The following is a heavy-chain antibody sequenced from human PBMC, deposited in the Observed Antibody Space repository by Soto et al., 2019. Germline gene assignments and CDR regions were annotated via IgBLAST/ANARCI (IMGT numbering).Heavy chain of an antibody. J-gene: IGHJ4*02. CDR3: ARLATTVSTPNY. D-gene: IGHD4-17*01. CDR2: IHYRGST. Sequence: SETLSLTCAVSGGSVSVDSYYWAWIRQPPGKGLEWIATIHYRGSTYYATSLKSRVTISIDTSKNQFSLMLASVTATDTAFYYCARLATTVSTPNYWGQGTLVTVSS. V-gene: IGHV4-39*01. CDR1: GGSVSVDSYY.